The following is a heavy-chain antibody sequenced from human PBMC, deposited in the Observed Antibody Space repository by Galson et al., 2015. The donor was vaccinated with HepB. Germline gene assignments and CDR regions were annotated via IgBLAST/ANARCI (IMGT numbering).Heavy chain of an antibody. Sequence: SLRLSCAVSGFTFSRYRMHWVRQAPGKGLVWVSWISGDGRSIEYADSVKGRFTISRDNAKNTLYLQMNSLRAEDTAVYYCARDQDGLSYWGQGTLVTVSS. CDR2: ISGDGRSI. CDR3: ARDQDGLSY. CDR1: GFTFSRYR. D-gene: IGHD5-24*01. V-gene: IGHV3-74*03. J-gene: IGHJ1*01.